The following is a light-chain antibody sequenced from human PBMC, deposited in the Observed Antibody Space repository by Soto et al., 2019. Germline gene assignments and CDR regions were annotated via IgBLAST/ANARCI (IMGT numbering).Light chain of an antibody. J-gene: IGKJ2*01. CDR2: GAS. Sequence: EIVMTQSPSTLSVSPGERATLSCRASQSVSYNLAWYQQKPGQAPRLLIYGASTRATGIPARFSGSGSGTEFTLTISSLQSEDFGVYYCQQSNNWPPYTFGQGTKLEIK. CDR1: QSVSYN. V-gene: IGKV3-15*01. CDR3: QQSNNWPPYT.